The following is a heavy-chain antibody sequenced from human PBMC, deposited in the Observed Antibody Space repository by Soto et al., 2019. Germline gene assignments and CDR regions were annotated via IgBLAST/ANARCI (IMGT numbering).Heavy chain of an antibody. CDR3: AKAAIVATIDLMRDNWFDP. CDR1: GFTFSSYA. D-gene: IGHD5-12*01. Sequence: GGSLRLSCAAPGFTFSSYAMSWFRQAPGKGLEWVSAISGSGGSTYYADSVKGRFTISRDNSKNTLYLQMNSLRAEDTAVYYCAKAAIVATIDLMRDNWFDPWGQGTLVTVSS. CDR2: ISGSGGST. V-gene: IGHV3-23*01. J-gene: IGHJ5*02.